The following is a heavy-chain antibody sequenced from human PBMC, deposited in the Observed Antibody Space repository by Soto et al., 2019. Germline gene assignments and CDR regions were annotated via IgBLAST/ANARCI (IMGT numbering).Heavy chain of an antibody. Sequence: QLHLVQSGAVVKKPGASVTVSCSASGYPVTAYYMHWVRQAPGRGLEWMGGINPATGAAKYTQTYQGRVTKTLDPPPSTVFMEPGGLTSEGTAVFYWARGGGVGVAGSAAFDMWGQGTLVTVSS. J-gene: IGHJ3*02. CDR3: ARGGGVGVAGSAAFDM. CDR2: INPATGAA. D-gene: IGHD3-3*01. V-gene: IGHV1-2*02. CDR1: GYPVTAYY.